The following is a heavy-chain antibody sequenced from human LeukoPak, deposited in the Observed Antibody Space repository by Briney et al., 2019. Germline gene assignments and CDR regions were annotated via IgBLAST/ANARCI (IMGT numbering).Heavy chain of an antibody. CDR3: ARHYGP. J-gene: IGHJ4*02. D-gene: IGHD3-10*01. CDR2: IYYTGST. CDR1: GGSISSSDYY. V-gene: IGHV4-39*01. Sequence: SETLSLTCTVSGGSISSSDYYWGWIRQPPGKGLEWIGSIYYTGSTYYNPSLKSRVTISVDTSKTQFSLKLSSLTAADTAMYYCARHYGPWGQGTLVTVSS.